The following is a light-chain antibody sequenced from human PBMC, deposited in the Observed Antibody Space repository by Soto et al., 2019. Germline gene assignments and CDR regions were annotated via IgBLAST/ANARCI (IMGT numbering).Light chain of an antibody. CDR2: KAS. V-gene: IGKV1-5*03. CDR1: QNIDNW. J-gene: IGKJ1*01. Sequence: DVQMTQSPPTLSASVGDRVTITCRASQNIDNWLAWYQQKPRRAPKLLIYKASSLESLFPSSFSGSGSGTEFTLTISSLEPDDFATYHCQQYNSYSVPSFGQGTKVDIK. CDR3: QQYNSYSVPS.